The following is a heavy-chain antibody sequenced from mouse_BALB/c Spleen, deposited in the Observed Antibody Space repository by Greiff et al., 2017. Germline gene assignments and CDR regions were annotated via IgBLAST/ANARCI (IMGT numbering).Heavy chain of an antibody. CDR1: GYSFTSYY. CDR2: IDPFNGGT. CDR3: ARVSTTGGYYFDY. D-gene: IGHD2-4*01. V-gene: IGHV1S135*01. Sequence: VQLQQSGPELMKPGASVKISCKASGYSFTSYYMHWVKQSPGKSLEWIGYIDPFNGGTSYNQKFKGKATLTVDKSSSTAYMHLSSLTSEDSAVYYCARVSTTGGYYFDYWGQGTTLTVSS. J-gene: IGHJ2*01.